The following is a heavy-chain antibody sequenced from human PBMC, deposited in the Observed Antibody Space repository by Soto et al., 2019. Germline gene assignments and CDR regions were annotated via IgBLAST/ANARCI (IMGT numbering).Heavy chain of an antibody. D-gene: IGHD6-19*01. Sequence: SETLSLTCAVYGGSFSGYYWSWIRQPPGKGLEWIGEINHSGSTNYNPSLKSRVTMSVDTSKNQFSLKLSSVTAADTAVYYCARGPNIAVAGTTIDYWGQGTLVTVSS. CDR3: ARGPNIAVAGTTIDY. J-gene: IGHJ4*02. V-gene: IGHV4-34*01. CDR2: INHSGST. CDR1: GGSFSGYY.